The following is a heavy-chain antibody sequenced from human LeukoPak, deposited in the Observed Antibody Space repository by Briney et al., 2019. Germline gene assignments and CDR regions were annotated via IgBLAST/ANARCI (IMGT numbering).Heavy chain of an antibody. J-gene: IGHJ4*02. D-gene: IGHD2-15*01. V-gene: IGHV1-18*01. CDR1: GYTFTSYG. CDR2: ISANNGNT. CDR3: ARDFFHGHCGGLSCFLLDY. Sequence: ASVKVSCKASGYTFTSYGISWVRQTPGQGLEWMGWISANNGNTNYAQKFQGRVTMTTDTSTGTAYMELRSLRSDDTAVYYCARDFFHGHCGGLSCFLLDYWGPGSLVAVSS.